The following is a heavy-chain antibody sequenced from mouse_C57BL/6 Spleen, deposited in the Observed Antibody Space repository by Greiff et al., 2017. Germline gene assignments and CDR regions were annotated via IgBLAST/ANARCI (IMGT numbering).Heavy chain of an antibody. CDR3: TRGNYYGSSMYYFDY. CDR2: ISSGGDYI. V-gene: IGHV5-9-1*02. D-gene: IGHD1-1*01. J-gene: IGHJ2*01. Sequence: EVQGVESGEGLVKPGGSLKLSCAASGFTFSSYAMSWVRQTPEKRLEWVAYISSGGDYIYYADTVKGRFTISRDNARNTLYLQMSSLKSEDTAMYYCTRGNYYGSSMYYFDYWGQGTTLTVSS. CDR1: GFTFSSYA.